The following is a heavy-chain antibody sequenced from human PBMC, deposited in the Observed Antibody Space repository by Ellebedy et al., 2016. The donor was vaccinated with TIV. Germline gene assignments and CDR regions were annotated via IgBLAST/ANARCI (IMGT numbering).Heavy chain of an antibody. D-gene: IGHD2-8*01. V-gene: IGHV4-59*01. CDR2: IYYSGST. CDR1: GGSISSYY. Sequence: SETLSLXXTVSGGSISSYYWSWIRQPPGKGLEWIGYIYYSGSTNYNPSLKSRVTISVDTSKNQFSLKLSSVTAANTAVYYCARERNLVYEIDENWFDPWGQGTLVTVSS. J-gene: IGHJ5*02. CDR3: ARERNLVYEIDENWFDP.